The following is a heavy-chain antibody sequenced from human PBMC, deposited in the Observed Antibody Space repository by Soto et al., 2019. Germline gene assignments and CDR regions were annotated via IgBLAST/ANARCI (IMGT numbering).Heavy chain of an antibody. D-gene: IGHD3-10*01. CDR3: ARVNTMVRGAAGGVYYYYYTDV. J-gene: IGHJ6*03. CDR1: GGSISSYY. Sequence: SETLSLTCTVSGGSISSYYWSWIRQPPGKGLEWIGYIYYSGSTNYNPSLKSRVTISVDTSKNQFSLKLSSVTAADTAVYYCARVNTMVRGAAGGVYYYYYTDVWGKGTTVTVSS. V-gene: IGHV4-59*01. CDR2: IYYSGST.